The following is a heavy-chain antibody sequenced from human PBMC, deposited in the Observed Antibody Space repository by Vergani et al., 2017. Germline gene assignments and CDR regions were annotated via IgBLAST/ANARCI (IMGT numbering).Heavy chain of an antibody. D-gene: IGHD5-12*01. CDR3: TKGSRGYTGYFFDY. CDR2: ISWNSGAV. J-gene: IGHJ4*02. V-gene: IGHV3-9*01. CDR1: GFDFSQAW. Sequence: EVRLVESGGGLVKPGGSLRLSCQVSGFDFSQAWMNWVRQSPGKGLEWVSGISWNSGAVDYAVSVRGRFTISRDNAKNSLFLEMNSLRFEDTAVYYCTKGSRGYTGYFFDYWGQGTLATVSS.